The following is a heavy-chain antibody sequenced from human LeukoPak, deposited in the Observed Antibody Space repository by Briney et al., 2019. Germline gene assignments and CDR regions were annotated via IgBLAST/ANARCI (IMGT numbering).Heavy chain of an antibody. CDR1: GYTFTSYG. CDR2: ISAYNGNT. V-gene: IGHV1-18*01. D-gene: IGHD3-16*01. Sequence: GASVKVSCKASGYTFTSYGISWVRQAPGQGLEWMGWISAYNGNTNYAQKFQGRVTMTRDTSISTAYMELSSLRSDDTAVYYCARVLVPAGGGVVDYWGQGTLVTVSS. J-gene: IGHJ4*02. CDR3: ARVLVPAGGGVVDY.